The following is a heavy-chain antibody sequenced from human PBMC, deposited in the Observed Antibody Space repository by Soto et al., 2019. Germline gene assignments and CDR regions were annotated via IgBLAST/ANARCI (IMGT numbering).Heavy chain of an antibody. V-gene: IGHV1-46*03. Sequence: QVQLVQSGAEVKKPGAAVEVSCKASGYTFTSHYVHWVRQAPGQGLEWMGLINANSGTTSYAQKFQGRGTMTRDTYTSTVYMELSSRRFEDTAVYYCAWDRNLETSAGALDYWGQGTLVTVSS. CDR2: INANSGTT. D-gene: IGHD3-3*01. J-gene: IGHJ4*02. CDR1: GYTFTSHY. CDR3: AWDRNLETSAGALDY.